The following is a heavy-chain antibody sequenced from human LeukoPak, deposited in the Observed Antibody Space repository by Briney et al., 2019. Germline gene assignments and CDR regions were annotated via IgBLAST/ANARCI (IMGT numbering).Heavy chain of an antibody. CDR3: ARHQQMLGMYYFDY. CDR1: GGSISSSFYY. Sequence: TSETLSLTCTVSGGSISSSFYYWDWIRQPPGKGLEWIGSMYYSGSTYYNPSLKSRVTISVHTSKNQFSLELSSVTAADTAVYFCARHQQMLGMYYFDYWGQGTLVTVSS. D-gene: IGHD6-13*01. V-gene: IGHV4-39*01. J-gene: IGHJ4*02. CDR2: MYYSGST.